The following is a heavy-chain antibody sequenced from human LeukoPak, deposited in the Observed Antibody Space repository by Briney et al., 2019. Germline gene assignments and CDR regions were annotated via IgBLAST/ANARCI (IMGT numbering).Heavy chain of an antibody. CDR3: AKIAETSGIYGQGYDY. CDR1: GFTFTTYW. D-gene: IGHD1-26*01. CDR2: ISGSGDNT. Sequence: GESLRLSCAASGFTFTTYWMSWVRQAPGKRLEWVSGISGSGDNTHNADFVKGRFTISRDNSKNTLYLQMNSLRAEDTAVYYCAKIAETSGIYGQGYDYWGQGTLVTVSS. J-gene: IGHJ4*02. V-gene: IGHV3-23*01.